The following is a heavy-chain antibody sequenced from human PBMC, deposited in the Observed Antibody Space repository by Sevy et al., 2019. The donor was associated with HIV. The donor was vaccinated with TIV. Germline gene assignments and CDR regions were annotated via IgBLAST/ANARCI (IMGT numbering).Heavy chain of an antibody. J-gene: IGHJ6*02. Sequence: SETLSLTCAVYGGSFSGYYWSWIRQPPGKGLEWIGEINHSGSTNYNPSLKSRVTISVDTSKNQFSLKLSSVTAADTAVYYCARGYDFWSGYYTVHYYYGMDVWGQGTTVTVSS. V-gene: IGHV4-34*01. CDR1: GGSFSGYY. CDR3: ARGYDFWSGYYTVHYYYGMDV. CDR2: INHSGST. D-gene: IGHD3-3*01.